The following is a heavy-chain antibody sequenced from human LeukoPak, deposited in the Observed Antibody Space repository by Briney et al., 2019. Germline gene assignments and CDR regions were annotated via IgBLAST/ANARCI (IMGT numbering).Heavy chain of an antibody. D-gene: IGHD5-24*01. CDR2: ISSSSSYI. V-gene: IGHV3-21*01. J-gene: IGHJ4*02. CDR3: ARGDLPPQTFDY. CDR1: GFTFSSYS. Sequence: GGSLRLSCAASGFTFSSYSMNWVRQAPGKGLEWVSSISSSSSYIYYADSVKGRFTISRDNAKNSLYLQMNSLRAEDTAVYYCARGDLPPQTFDYWGQGTLVTVSS.